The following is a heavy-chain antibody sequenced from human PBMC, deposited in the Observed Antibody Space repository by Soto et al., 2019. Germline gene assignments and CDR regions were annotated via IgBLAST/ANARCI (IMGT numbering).Heavy chain of an antibody. Sequence: QVHLVQSGAEVKKPGASVKVSCKGSGYIFTTYGITWVRRAPGQGLEWMGWISAHNGNTNYAQKLQGRVTVTTDTSTSTAYMELRNLRSDDTAVYYCARGRYGDYWGQGALVTVSS. V-gene: IGHV1-18*01. CDR1: GYIFTTYG. J-gene: IGHJ4*02. D-gene: IGHD1-1*01. CDR2: ISAHNGNT. CDR3: ARGRYGDY.